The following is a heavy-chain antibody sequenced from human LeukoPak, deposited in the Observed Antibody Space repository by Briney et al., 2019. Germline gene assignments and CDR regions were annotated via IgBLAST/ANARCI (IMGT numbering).Heavy chain of an antibody. Sequence: GRSLRLSCAASGFTFDDYAMHWVRQAPGKGPEWVSGISWNSGSIGYADSVKGRFTISRDNAKNSLYLQMNSRRAEDTALYYCAKDKGVGAANYYGMDVWGQGTTVTVSS. CDR1: GFTFDDYA. V-gene: IGHV3-9*01. J-gene: IGHJ6*02. CDR2: ISWNSGSI. D-gene: IGHD1-26*01. CDR3: AKDKGVGAANYYGMDV.